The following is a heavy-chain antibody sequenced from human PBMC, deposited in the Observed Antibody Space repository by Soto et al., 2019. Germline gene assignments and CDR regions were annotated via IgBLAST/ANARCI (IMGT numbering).Heavy chain of an antibody. CDR3: ARERYSYGFDY. CDR1: GFDVSGFY. V-gene: IGHV3-53*01. CDR2: IFTTGIT. J-gene: IGHJ4*02. D-gene: IGHD5-18*01. Sequence: GGSLRLSCAASGFDVSGFYMNWVRQAPGKGLEWVSVIFTTGITYYADSVKGRFTISRDDSTNTLYLQMNSLRAEDTAVYYCARERYSYGFDYWGQGTVGTAPQ.